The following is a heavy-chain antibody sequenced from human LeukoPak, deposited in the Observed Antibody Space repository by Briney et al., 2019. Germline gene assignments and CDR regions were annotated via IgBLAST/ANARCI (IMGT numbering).Heavy chain of an antibody. D-gene: IGHD3-3*01. CDR1: GGSISSGGYY. Sequence: SETLSLACTVSGGSISSGGYYWSWIRQPAGKGLEWIGRIYSSGSTNYNPSLKSRVTISVGTSKNEFSLKLSSVTAADTAVYYCARGTTLGVGNNWFDPWGQGTLVTVSS. CDR3: ARGTTLGVGNNWFDP. CDR2: IYSSGST. J-gene: IGHJ5*02. V-gene: IGHV4-61*02.